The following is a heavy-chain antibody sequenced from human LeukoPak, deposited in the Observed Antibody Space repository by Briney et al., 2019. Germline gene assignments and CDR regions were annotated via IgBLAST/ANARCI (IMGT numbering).Heavy chain of an antibody. Sequence: ASVTVSCKASGYTFTGYYIHWVRQAPGQGLEWMGWINPNSGGTKYAQSFQGKVTMTRDTSSSTAHMELSRLRSDDTAVYYCARGDCSVSGCHGGNWFDPWGQGTLVTVSS. V-gene: IGHV1-2*02. CDR2: INPNSGGT. CDR1: GYTFTGYY. CDR3: ARGDCSVSGCHGGNWFDP. D-gene: IGHD2-15*01. J-gene: IGHJ5*02.